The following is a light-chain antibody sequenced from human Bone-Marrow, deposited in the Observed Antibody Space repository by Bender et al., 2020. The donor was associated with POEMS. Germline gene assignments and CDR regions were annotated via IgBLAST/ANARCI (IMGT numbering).Light chain of an antibody. Sequence: QSALTQPASVSGSPGQSITISCTGTGSDVGGYNYVAWYLQHPGKGPKLMIYDVSNRPSGVSNRFSGSKSGNTASLTISGLQAEDEADYYCCSYAGSRVFGGGTKLTVL. CDR2: DVS. CDR3: CSYAGSRV. V-gene: IGLV2-14*03. J-gene: IGLJ3*02. CDR1: GSDVGGYNY.